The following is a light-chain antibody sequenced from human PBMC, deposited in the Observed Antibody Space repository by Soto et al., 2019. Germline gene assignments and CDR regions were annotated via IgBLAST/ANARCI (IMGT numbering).Light chain of an antibody. CDR1: QNINNW. J-gene: IGKJ1*01. CDR2: DAS. CDR3: QHMRT. V-gene: IGKV1-5*01. Sequence: DIQMTQSPSTLSGSVGDRVTITCRASQNINNWIAWYQQKPGKAPKFLIYDASTLESGVPSRFSGSGFGTEFSLTISSLQPDDFGSYYCQHMRTFGQGTKV.